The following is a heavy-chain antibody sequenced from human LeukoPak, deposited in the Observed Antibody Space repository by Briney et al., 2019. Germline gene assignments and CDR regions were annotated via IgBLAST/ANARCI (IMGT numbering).Heavy chain of an antibody. CDR1: GFNFDDSA. J-gene: IGHJ5*02. D-gene: IGHD6-19*01. V-gene: IGHV3-9*01. CDR3: AREIAVAGTSDWFDP. CDR2: ISWDSGSV. Sequence: GGSLRLSCAASGFNFDDSAMHWVRQAPGRGLEWVSGISWDSGSVGYAESVRGRFTISRDNAKNSLYLQMNSLRAEDTAVYYCAREIAVAGTSDWFDPWGQGTLVTVSS.